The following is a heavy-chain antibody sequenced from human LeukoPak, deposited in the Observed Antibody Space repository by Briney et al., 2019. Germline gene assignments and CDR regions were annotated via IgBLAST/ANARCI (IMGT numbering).Heavy chain of an antibody. J-gene: IGHJ4*02. Sequence: PSETLSLTCTVSGGSISSDYWNWIRQPPGKGLEWIGYIYFSGSTDYAPSLKSRVTISVDTSKNQFSLKLNSVTAADTAVYYCARETRSGWYGVDYWGQGTLVTVSS. D-gene: IGHD6-19*01. CDR2: IYFSGST. CDR1: GGSISSDY. V-gene: IGHV4-59*01. CDR3: ARETRSGWYGVDY.